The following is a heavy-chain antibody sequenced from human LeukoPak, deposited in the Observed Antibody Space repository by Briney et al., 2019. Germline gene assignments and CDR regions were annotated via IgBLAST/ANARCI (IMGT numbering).Heavy chain of an antibody. Sequence: PGRSLRLSCAASGLTFNTYPMAWVRQAPGKGLEWVSRISGGGDTTYYTDSVKGRFTISRDNSKNTLFLQMNSLRAEDTAIYFCATDSNPFDYWGQGTLVTVSS. D-gene: IGHD6-13*01. J-gene: IGHJ4*02. CDR1: GLTFNTYP. V-gene: IGHV3-23*01. CDR2: ISGGGDTT. CDR3: ATDSNPFDY.